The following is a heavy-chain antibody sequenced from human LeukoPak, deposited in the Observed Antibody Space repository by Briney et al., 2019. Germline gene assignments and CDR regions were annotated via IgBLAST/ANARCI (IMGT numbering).Heavy chain of an antibody. D-gene: IGHD3-22*01. V-gene: IGHV3-21*01. Sequence: GGSLRLSCASSGFTFSSYSMNWVRQAPGKGLEWVSSISSSSSYIYYADSVRGRFTISRDKPKNSLYLQMNSLRAEDTAVYYCARGRGSYYYDSSGYGGYWGQGTLVTVSS. CDR2: ISSSSSYI. CDR3: ARGRGSYYYDSSGYGGY. CDR1: GFTFSSYS. J-gene: IGHJ4*02.